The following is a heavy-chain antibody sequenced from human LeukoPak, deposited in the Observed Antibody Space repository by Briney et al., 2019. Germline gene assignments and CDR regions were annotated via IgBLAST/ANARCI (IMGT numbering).Heavy chain of an antibody. J-gene: IGHJ4*02. CDR2: IYYSGST. D-gene: IGHD5-18*01. Sequence: SETPSLTCTVSGGSISSSSYYWGWIRQPPGKGLEWIGSIYYSGSTYYNPSLKSRVTISVDTSKNQFSLKLSSVTAADTAMYYCARHVVDTAMNWGQGTLVTVSS. CDR1: GGSISSSSYY. V-gene: IGHV4-39*01. CDR3: ARHVVDTAMN.